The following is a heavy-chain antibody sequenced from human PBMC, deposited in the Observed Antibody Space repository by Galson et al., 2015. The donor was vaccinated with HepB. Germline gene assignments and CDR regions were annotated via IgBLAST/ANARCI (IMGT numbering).Heavy chain of an antibody. V-gene: IGHV3-21*01. J-gene: IGHJ3*02. Sequence: SLRLSCAASGFTFSSYSMNWVRQAPGKGLEWVSSISSSSSCIYYADSVKGRFTISRDNAKNSLYLQMNSLRAEDMAVYYCARGRSTGWLDAFDIWGQGTMVTVSS. CDR1: GFTFSSYS. CDR2: ISSSSSCI. CDR3: ARGRSTGWLDAFDI. D-gene: IGHD6-19*01.